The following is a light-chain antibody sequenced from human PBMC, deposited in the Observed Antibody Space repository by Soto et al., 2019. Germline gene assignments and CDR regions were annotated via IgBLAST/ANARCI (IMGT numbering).Light chain of an antibody. CDR3: SLSTNSNTRV. V-gene: IGLV2-18*01. J-gene: IGLJ3*02. CDR2: EVN. CDR1: SSDIGSFNR. Sequence: QSALTQPPSVSGSPGQSVTISCTGTSSDIGSFNRVSWYRQPPGTAPKLIIFEVNNRPSGVPDRFSGSQSGNTASLIISGLQAEDEADYYCSLSTNSNTRVFGGGTKLIVL.